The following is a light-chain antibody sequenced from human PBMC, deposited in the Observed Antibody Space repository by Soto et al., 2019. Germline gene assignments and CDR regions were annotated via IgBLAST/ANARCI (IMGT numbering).Light chain of an antibody. V-gene: IGKV3-11*01. Sequence: ETVMTQSPATLSVSPGEGDTLSCRASQTINNNLAWYQQKPGQAPRLLIYDASNRANGIPARFSGSGSGTDFTLTISSLEPEDFAVYYCQQRSNWPPITFGQGTRLEIK. CDR1: QTINNN. CDR3: QQRSNWPPIT. J-gene: IGKJ5*01. CDR2: DAS.